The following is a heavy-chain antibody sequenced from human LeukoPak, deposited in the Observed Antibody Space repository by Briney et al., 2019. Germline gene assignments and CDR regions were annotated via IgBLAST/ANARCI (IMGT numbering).Heavy chain of an antibody. CDR3: ARGDYGGDYFDY. Sequence: GGSLRLSCAASGFTFSNYWMHWVRQAPGKGLVWVSRINSDGSSTTYADSVQGRFTISRDNAENTLYLQMNSLRAEDTAVYYCARGDYGGDYFDYWGQGTLVTVSS. J-gene: IGHJ4*02. CDR1: GFTFSNYW. D-gene: IGHD4-23*01. V-gene: IGHV3-74*01. CDR2: INSDGSST.